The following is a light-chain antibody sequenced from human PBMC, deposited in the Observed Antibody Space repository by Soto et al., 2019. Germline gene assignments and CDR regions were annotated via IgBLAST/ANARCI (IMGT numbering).Light chain of an antibody. Sequence: IQMTQSPSSLSASVGDRVTITCRASQGIRNDLGWYQQKPGKAPKVLIFGASTLERGVPSRFSGSGSGTEFTLTISSLEPEDFATYYCLQDHNYPWTFGQGTKVDIK. J-gene: IGKJ1*01. CDR3: LQDHNYPWT. CDR2: GAS. CDR1: QGIRND. V-gene: IGKV1-6*01.